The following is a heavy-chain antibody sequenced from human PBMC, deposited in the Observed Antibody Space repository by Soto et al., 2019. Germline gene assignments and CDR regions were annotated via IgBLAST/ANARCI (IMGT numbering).Heavy chain of an antibody. CDR3: AKGRGPCTEGVCYPEPFDY. Sequence: EVQLLESGGGLVQPGGSLRPSCAASGFTFNNYALSWVRQAPGKGLEWVSTISGGGGSTHYADSVKGRFTISRDNSKNMLYLHMNTLRAEDTVVHYCAKGRGPCTEGVCYPEPFDYWGQGTLVTVSS. D-gene: IGHD2-8*01. CDR2: ISGGGGST. J-gene: IGHJ4*02. V-gene: IGHV3-23*01. CDR1: GFTFNNYA.